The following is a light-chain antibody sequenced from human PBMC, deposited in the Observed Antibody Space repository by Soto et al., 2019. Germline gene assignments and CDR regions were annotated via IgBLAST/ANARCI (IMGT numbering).Light chain of an antibody. J-gene: IGKJ3*01. Sequence: EIVLTQSPGTLSLSPGERATLSCRASQSVSDMYLPWYQQKPGQAPRLLIHASISDTGIPNRFSGSGPGTDFTLTTSRLEPDHFGVYYCQHYGTSALFGPGTKVELK. V-gene: IGKV3-20*01. CDR1: QSVSDMY. CDR2: AS. CDR3: QHYGTSAL.